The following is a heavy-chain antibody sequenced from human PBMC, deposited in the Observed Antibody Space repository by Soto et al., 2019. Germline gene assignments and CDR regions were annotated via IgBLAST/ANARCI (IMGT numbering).Heavy chain of an antibody. Sequence: ASVKVSCKASGYTFTSYGIIWVRQAPGQGLEWMGWISAYNGNTNYAQKLQGRVTMTTDTSTSTAYMELRSLRSDDTAVYYCARDQRFLEWLPDAFDIWGQGTMVTVSS. CDR3: ARDQRFLEWLPDAFDI. CDR1: GYTFTSYG. D-gene: IGHD3-3*01. V-gene: IGHV1-18*01. J-gene: IGHJ3*02. CDR2: ISAYNGNT.